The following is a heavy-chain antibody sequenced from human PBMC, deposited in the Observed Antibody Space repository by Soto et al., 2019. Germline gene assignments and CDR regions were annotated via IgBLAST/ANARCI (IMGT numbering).Heavy chain of an antibody. V-gene: IGHV3-72*01. Sequence: EVRLVESGGGLVQPGGSLRLSCAASGFTFSDHSMDWVRQAPGKGLEWVGRSKNKADSYTTEYAASVKGRFTISRDGSKNSLFLQMNSLKTEDTAVYYCTVWGSGNDFGAAWGQGILVTVSS. D-gene: IGHD3-10*01. CDR2: SKNKADSYTT. J-gene: IGHJ4*02. CDR1: GFTFSDHS. CDR3: TVWGSGNDFGAA.